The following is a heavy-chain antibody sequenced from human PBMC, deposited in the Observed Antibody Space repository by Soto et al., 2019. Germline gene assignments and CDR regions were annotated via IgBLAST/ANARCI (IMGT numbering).Heavy chain of an antibody. Sequence: QVQLVESGGGVVQPGRSLRLSCAASGFTFSSYGMHWVRQAPVKGLEWMAVVSHDGSNEHYADSVKGRFTISRDNSKNTLYLQMKSMRAEDTAVYYCAKDTFYYSSSVYYFFDSWGQGTLVTVSS. J-gene: IGHJ4*02. CDR1: GFTFSSYG. CDR3: AKDTFYYSSSVYYFFDS. CDR2: VSHDGSNE. D-gene: IGHD3-22*01. V-gene: IGHV3-30*18.